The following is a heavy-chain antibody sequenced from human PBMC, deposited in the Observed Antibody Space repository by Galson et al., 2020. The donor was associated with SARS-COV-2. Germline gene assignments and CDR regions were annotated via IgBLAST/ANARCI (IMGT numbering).Heavy chain of an antibody. V-gene: IGHV1-2*02. CDR3: AKNYDFWSGYHTDYYYAMDV. CDR2: INPDTGGT. J-gene: IGHJ6*02. D-gene: IGHD3-3*01. Sequence: ASVKVSCKASGYTFTGYYIHWVRQAPGQGLEWMGWINPDTGGTNYAQRFQGRVTMTRDTSISTAYLELSSLRSDDTAVYHCAKNYDFWSGYHTDYYYAMDVWGQGTTVNVFS. CDR1: GYTFTGYY.